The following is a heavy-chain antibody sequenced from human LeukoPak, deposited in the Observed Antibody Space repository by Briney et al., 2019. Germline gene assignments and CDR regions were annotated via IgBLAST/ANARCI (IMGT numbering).Heavy chain of an antibody. CDR3: ALLGYCSSTSCYGFDP. CDR2: INPNSGGT. CDR1: GYTFTGYY. D-gene: IGHD2-2*01. Sequence: ASVKASCKASGYTFTGYYMHWVRQAPGQGLEWMGWINPNSGGTNYAQKFQGRVTMTRDTSISTAYMELSRLRSDDTAVYYCALLGYCSSTSCYGFDPWGQGTLVTVSS. V-gene: IGHV1-2*02. J-gene: IGHJ5*02.